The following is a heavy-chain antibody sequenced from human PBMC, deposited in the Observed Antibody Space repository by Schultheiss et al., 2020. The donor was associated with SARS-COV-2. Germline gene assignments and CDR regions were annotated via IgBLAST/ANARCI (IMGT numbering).Heavy chain of an antibody. V-gene: IGHV3-21*01. J-gene: IGHJ4*02. CDR3: ARVYRAGADLFDY. D-gene: IGHD1-26*01. Sequence: GGSLRLSCAASGFTFSSYSMNWVRQAPGKGLEWVSSISSSSSYIYYADSVKGRFSISRDNAKNSLYLQMNSLRDEDTAVYYCARVYRAGADLFDYWGQGTLVTVSS. CDR2: ISSSSSYI. CDR1: GFTFSSYS.